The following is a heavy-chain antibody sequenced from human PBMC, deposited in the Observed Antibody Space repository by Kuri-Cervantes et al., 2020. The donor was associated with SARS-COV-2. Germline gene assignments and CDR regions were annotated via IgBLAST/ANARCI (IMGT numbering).Heavy chain of an antibody. V-gene: IGHV1-3*01. D-gene: IGHD5-12*01. CDR1: GYTFTSYA. Sequence: ASVKVSCKPSGYTFTSYAMHWVRQAPGQRLEWMGWINAGNGNTKYSQKFQGRVTITRDTSASTAYMELSSLRSEDTAVYYCARVSWGSGYSGYDLGDAFDIWGQGTMVTVSS. J-gene: IGHJ3*02. CDR2: INAGNGNT. CDR3: ARVSWGSGYSGYDLGDAFDI.